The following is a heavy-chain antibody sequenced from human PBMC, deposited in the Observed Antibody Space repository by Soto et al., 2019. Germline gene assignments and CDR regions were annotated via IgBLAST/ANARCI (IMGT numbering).Heavy chain of an antibody. J-gene: IGHJ3*02. D-gene: IGHD5-12*01. Sequence: PSETLSLTCTVSGGSISSGGYYWSWIRQHPGKGLEWIGYIYYSGSTYYNPSLKSRVTISVDTSKNQFSLKLSSVTAADTAVYYCARAQREYSGYDYSADAFDIWGQGTMVTVSS. CDR1: GGSISSGGYY. CDR2: IYYSGST. V-gene: IGHV4-31*03. CDR3: ARAQREYSGYDYSADAFDI.